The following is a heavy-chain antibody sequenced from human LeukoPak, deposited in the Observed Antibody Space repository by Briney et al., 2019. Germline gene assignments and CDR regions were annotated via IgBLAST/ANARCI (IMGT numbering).Heavy chain of an antibody. V-gene: IGHV3-30*02. CDR3: AKGVVGATEYYFDY. CDR1: GFTFSSYG. J-gene: IGHJ4*02. Sequence: GGSLRLSCAASGFTFSSYGMHWVRQAPGKGLEWVAVIWYDGSNKYYADSVKGRFTISRDNSKNTLYLQMNSLRAEDTAVYYCAKGVVGATEYYFDYWGQGTLVTVSS. D-gene: IGHD1-26*01. CDR2: IWYDGSNK.